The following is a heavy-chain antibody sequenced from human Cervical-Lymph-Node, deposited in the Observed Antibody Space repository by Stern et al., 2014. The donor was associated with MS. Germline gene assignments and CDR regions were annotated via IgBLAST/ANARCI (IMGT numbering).Heavy chain of an antibody. J-gene: IGHJ6*02. D-gene: IGHD1-1*01. CDR2: IIPIFGPT. CDR3: ARDNDDNGMDV. V-gene: IGHV1-69*01. CDR1: GDTLSNFA. Sequence: MQLVESGAEIKKPGSSVTVSCKTSGDTLSNFAISWVRQAPGHGLEWMGGIIPIFGPTHYAQNLQGRVTITADQSTGTVYMDLSSLRSEDTAVYYCARDNDDNGMDVWGQGTTITVSS.